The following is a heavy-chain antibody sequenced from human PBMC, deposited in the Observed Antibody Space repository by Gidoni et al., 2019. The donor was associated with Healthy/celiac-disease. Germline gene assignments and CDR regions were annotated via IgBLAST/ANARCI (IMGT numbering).Heavy chain of an antibody. J-gene: IGHJ4*02. CDR1: GYTFTSYG. CDR3: ARGLSGGGAYFDY. V-gene: IGHV1-18*01. D-gene: IGHD3-16*01. Sequence: QVQLVQSGAEVKKPGASVKFSCMASGYTFTSYGISWVRQAPGQGLEGMGWISAYKGNTNYAQKRQGRVTMNTDTSTSTAYMELRSLRSDDTAGYYCARGLSGGGAYFDYWGQGTLVTVSS. CDR2: ISAYKGNT.